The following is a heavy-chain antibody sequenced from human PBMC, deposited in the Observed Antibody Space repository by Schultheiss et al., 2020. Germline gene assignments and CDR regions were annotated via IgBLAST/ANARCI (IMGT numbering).Heavy chain of an antibody. J-gene: IGHJ4*02. D-gene: IGHD5-12*01. CDR3: AKGAYSGYDLVYFDY. CDR2: IWYDGSNK. CDR1: GFTVSSNY. Sequence: GGSLRLSCAASGFTVSSNYMSWVRQAPGKGLEWVAVIWYDGSNKYYADSVKGRFIISRDNSKNTLYLQMNSLRAEDTAVYYCAKGAYSGYDLVYFDYWGQGTLVTGYS. V-gene: IGHV3-33*06.